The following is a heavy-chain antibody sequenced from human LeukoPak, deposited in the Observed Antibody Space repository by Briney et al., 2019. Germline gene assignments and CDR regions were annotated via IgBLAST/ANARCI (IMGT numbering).Heavy chain of an antibody. V-gene: IGHV4-59*08. CDR2: IYYSGSN. Sequence: SETLSLTCTVSGGSINSNYWMWIGQPPGKGLEGIGYIYYSGSNNHNPSLKSRVTISVHTSKNQFSLKLSSVTAADTAVYYCARQPPRDGYMFGEFDYWGQGTLVTVSS. D-gene: IGHD5-24*01. CDR1: GGSINSNY. J-gene: IGHJ4*02. CDR3: ARQPPRDGYMFGEFDY.